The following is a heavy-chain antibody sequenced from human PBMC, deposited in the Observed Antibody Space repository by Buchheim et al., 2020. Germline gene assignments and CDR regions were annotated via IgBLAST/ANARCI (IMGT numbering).Heavy chain of an antibody. CDR1: GFTFSSYG. CDR2: IWYDGSNK. J-gene: IGHJ4*02. V-gene: IGHV3-33*01. CDR3: ARDRGGWEYYFDY. D-gene: IGHD1-26*01. Sequence: QVQLVESGGGVVQPGRSLRLSCAASGFTFSSYGMHWVRKAPGKGLEWVAVIWYDGSNKYYADSVKGRFTISRDNSKNTLSLQMNSLRAEDTAVYYCARDRGGWEYYFDYWGQGTL.